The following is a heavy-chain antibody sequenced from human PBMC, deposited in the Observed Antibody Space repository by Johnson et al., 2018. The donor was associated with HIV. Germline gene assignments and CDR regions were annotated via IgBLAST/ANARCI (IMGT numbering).Heavy chain of an antibody. D-gene: IGHD3-22*01. J-gene: IGHJ3*02. Sequence: VQLVESGGGLVQPGGSLRLSCAASGFTFDDYGMSWVRQAPGKGLEWVSGINWNGGSTGYADSVKGRFTISRDNSKNTVWLQLNSLRAEDTGVYYCAKGEYFDSGGYYHVVMNGFDIWGQGTTVIVSS. CDR1: GFTFDDYG. CDR3: AKGEYFDSGGYYHVVMNGFDI. CDR2: INWNGGST. V-gene: IGHV3-20*04.